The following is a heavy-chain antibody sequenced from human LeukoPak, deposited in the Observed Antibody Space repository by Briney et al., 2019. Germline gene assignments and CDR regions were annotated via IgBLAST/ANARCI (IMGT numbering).Heavy chain of an antibody. CDR2: IRYDESYK. V-gene: IGHV3-30*02. D-gene: IGHD1-26*01. Sequence: GGSLRLSCSASGFTFDNYYMNWVRQAPGKGLEWVAFIRYDESYKYYGDSVRGRFTVSRDNSKNTLYLQMNSLRADDTAVYYCAKDSEPPPNHSESYWLGGHFDYWGQGTLVTVSS. CDR3: AKDSEPPPNHSESYWLGGHFDY. CDR1: GFTFDNYY. J-gene: IGHJ4*02.